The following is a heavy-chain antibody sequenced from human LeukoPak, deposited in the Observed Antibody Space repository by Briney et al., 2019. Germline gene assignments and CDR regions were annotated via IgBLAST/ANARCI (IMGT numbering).Heavy chain of an antibody. Sequence: GGSLRLSCSASGFTFSAFSLSWVRQAPGKGLEWVSSISSRSTYIYYADSLRGRFTISRDNAKDSLFLQMDSLRAEDTAVYYCAREEYNWDKDREYYYYIDVWGKGTTVIVSS. CDR2: ISSRSTYI. J-gene: IGHJ6*03. V-gene: IGHV3-21*01. CDR1: GFTFSAFS. CDR3: AREEYNWDKDREYYYYIDV. D-gene: IGHD1/OR15-1a*01.